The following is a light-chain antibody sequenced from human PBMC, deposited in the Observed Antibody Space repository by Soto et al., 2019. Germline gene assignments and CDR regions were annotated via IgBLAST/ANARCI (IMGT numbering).Light chain of an antibody. V-gene: IGKV3-15*01. CDR1: QSVSSN. CDR2: GAS. CDR3: QQYNNWRGT. J-gene: IGKJ1*01. Sequence: EIVMTQSPATLSVSPGERATLSCRASQSVSSNLAWYQQKPGQAPRLLIYGASTRATGIPARFSGSGSGTYFTLTISSLQSEDFAVYYCQQYNNWRGTFGQGTKVEIK.